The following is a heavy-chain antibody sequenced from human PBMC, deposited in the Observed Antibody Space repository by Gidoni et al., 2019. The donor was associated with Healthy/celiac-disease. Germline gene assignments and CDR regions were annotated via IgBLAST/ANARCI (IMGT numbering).Heavy chain of an antibody. V-gene: IGHV3-66*01. J-gene: IGHJ4*02. CDR3: ARDIIAAAGPFDY. D-gene: IGHD6-13*01. Sequence: EVQLVESGGGLVQHGGSLRLSCAASGFTVSSNYMSWVRQAPGKGLEWVSVSYSGGSTYYADSVKGRFTISRDNSKNTLYLQMNSLRAEDTAVYYCARDIIAAAGPFDYWGQGTLVTVSS. CDR1: GFTVSSNY. CDR2: SYSGGST.